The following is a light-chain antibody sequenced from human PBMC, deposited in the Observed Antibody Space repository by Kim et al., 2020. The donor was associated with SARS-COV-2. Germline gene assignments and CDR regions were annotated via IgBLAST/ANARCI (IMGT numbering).Light chain of an antibody. CDR1: SNDVCDYKF. J-gene: IGLJ3*02. CDR2: DVT. CDR3: ISHTTTNTWL. V-gene: IGLV2-14*03. Sequence: QSALTQPASVSGSPGQSITISCSGASNDVCDYKFVSWYQQHPGKAPKLIIYDVTNRPSGVSNRFSSSKSGNTASLTISGLQAEDEADYYCISHTTTNTWLFGGGTQVTVL.